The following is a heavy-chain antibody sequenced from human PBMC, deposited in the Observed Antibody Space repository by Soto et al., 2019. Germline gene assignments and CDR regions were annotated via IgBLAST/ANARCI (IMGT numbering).Heavy chain of an antibody. CDR3: ARVLDYTWFDP. D-gene: IGHD2-8*02. J-gene: IGHJ5*02. CDR2: IIPIIGKA. Sequence: VKVSCTASGYTFTSYGISWVRQAPGQGLEWMGRIIPIIGKANYAQKFQGRVTITADKSTSTAYMELSSLRSEDTAVYYCARVLDYTWFDPWGQGTLVTVSS. V-gene: IGHV1-69*10. CDR1: GYTFTSYG.